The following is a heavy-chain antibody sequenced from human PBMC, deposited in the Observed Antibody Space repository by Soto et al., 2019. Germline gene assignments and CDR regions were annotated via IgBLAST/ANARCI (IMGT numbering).Heavy chain of an antibody. J-gene: IGHJ3*02. CDR2: IYHIGST. D-gene: IGHD2-2*01. Sequence: PSETLSLTCAVSGGSVSSTNWWSWVRQSPGKGLEWIGDIYHIGSTNYNPSLRGRVTISVDKSKNQFSLKVSSVTAADTAVYYCAREDIAVVFAFDIWGQGTMVTVSS. CDR3: AREDIAVVFAFDI. V-gene: IGHV4-4*02. CDR1: GGSVSSTNW.